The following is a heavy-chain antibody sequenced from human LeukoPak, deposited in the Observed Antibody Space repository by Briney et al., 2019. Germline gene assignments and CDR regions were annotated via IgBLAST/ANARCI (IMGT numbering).Heavy chain of an antibody. V-gene: IGHV1-18*01. CDR2: ISAYNGNT. D-gene: IGHD3-22*01. J-gene: IGHJ6*02. Sequence: ASVKVSCKASGYTFTSYGISWVRQAPGQGLEWMGWISAYNGNTNYAQKLQGRVTMTTDTSTSTAYMELRSLRSDDTAVYYCARASSDYYDTPSPCYYYGMDVWGQGTTVTVSS. CDR3: ARASSDYYDTPSPCYYYGMDV. CDR1: GYTFTSYG.